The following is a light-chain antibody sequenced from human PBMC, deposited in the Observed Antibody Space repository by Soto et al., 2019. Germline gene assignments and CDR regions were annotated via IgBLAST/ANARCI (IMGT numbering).Light chain of an antibody. J-gene: IGKJ5*01. Sequence: ETVLTQSPGTLSLSPGERATLSCRASQNVGGSFLAWYKQKPGQAPRLLINVASTRATGIPDRFSGSGSGTDFTLTISRLEPEDFAVYYCQQYGTSPIAFGQGTRLE. CDR3: QQYGTSPIA. V-gene: IGKV3-20*01. CDR2: VAS. CDR1: QNVGGSF.